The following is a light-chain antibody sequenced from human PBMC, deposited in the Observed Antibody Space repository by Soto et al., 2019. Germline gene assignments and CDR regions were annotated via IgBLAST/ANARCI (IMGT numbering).Light chain of an antibody. J-gene: IGLJ3*02. CDR2: EGS. CDR1: SSDVGSYNL. V-gene: IGLV2-23*03. CDR3: CSYAGSSTFVV. Sequence: QSVLTQPASVSGSPGQSITISCTGNSSDVGSYNLVSWYQQHPGKAPKLMIYEGSKRPSGVSNRFSGSKSGNTASLTISGLQAEDEADYCCSYAGSSTFVVFGGGTKVTVL.